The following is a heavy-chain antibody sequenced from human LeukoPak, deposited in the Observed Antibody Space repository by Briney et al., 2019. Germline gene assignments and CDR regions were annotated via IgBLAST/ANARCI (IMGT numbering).Heavy chain of an antibody. J-gene: IGHJ4*02. Sequence: SETLSLTCTVSGGSISSSSYYWGWIRQPPGKGLEWIGSIYYSGSTYYNPSLQSRVTISVDTSKNQFSLRLSSVTAADTAVYYCARQYNSGWYFSDYWGQGTLVTVSS. V-gene: IGHV4-39*01. D-gene: IGHD6-19*01. CDR1: GGSISSSSYY. CDR3: ARQYNSGWYFSDY. CDR2: IYYSGST.